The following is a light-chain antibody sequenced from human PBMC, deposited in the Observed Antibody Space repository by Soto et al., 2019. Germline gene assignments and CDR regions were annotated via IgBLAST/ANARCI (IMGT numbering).Light chain of an antibody. Sequence: QSALTQPASVSGSPGQSITISCTGTSSDVGAYTYVSWYQQHPGKAPKLMIYDVSNRPSGVSNRFFGSKSGNTAFLIISGLQAEDEADYYCTSYTSNSTPYVFGGGTKLTVL. CDR1: SSDVGAYTY. J-gene: IGLJ1*01. CDR3: TSYTSNSTPYV. CDR2: DVS. V-gene: IGLV2-14*01.